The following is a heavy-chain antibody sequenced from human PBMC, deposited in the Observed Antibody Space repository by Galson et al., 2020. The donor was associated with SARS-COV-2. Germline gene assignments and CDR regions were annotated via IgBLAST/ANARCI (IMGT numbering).Heavy chain of an antibody. Sequence: GGSLSFSCAASGFTFSSYGMHWVRQAPGKGLEWVAVIWYDGSNKYYADSVKGRFTISRDNSKNTLYLQMNSPRAEDTAVYYCAKDIPFGNAGGGEMDVLGKGTTVTVAS. CDR1: GFTFSSYG. V-gene: IGHV3-33*06. CDR2: IWYDGSNK. D-gene: IGHD1-1*01. CDR3: AKDIPFGNAGGGEMDV. J-gene: IGHJ6*04.